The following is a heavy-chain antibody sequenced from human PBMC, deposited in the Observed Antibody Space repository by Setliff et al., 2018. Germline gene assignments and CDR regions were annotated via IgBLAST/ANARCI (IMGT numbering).Heavy chain of an antibody. Sequence: ASVKVSCKASGYTFTNHYMHWVRQAPGQGLEWMGMINPGGGSTTYAQKFQGRVTMTRDTSTSTVYMELSSLRTEDTAVYYCVTSTIIIYYFDFWGQGTPVTVSS. D-gene: IGHD3-10*01. V-gene: IGHV1-46*01. CDR2: INPGGGST. CDR1: GYTFTNHY. J-gene: IGHJ4*02. CDR3: VTSTIIIYYFDF.